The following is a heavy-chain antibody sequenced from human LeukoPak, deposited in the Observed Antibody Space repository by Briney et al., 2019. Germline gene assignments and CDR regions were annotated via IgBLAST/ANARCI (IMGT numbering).Heavy chain of an antibody. CDR2: ISGSGGST. V-gene: IGHV3-23*01. J-gene: IGHJ4*02. D-gene: IGHD6-19*01. CDR3: AKDSLVGGWLVGYSFDS. CDR1: GFTFSSYA. Sequence: GGSLRLSCAASGFTFSSYAMSWVRQAPGKGLEWVSAISGSGGSTYYADSVKGRFTISRDNCKHTLFLQMNSLRAEDTAVYYCAKDSLVGGWLVGYSFDSWGQGTLVTVSS.